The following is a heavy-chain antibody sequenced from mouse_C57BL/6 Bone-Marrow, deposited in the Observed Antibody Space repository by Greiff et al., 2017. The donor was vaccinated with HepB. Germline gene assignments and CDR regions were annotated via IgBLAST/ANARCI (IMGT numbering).Heavy chain of an antibody. J-gene: IGHJ3*01. CDR3: ARYGSSYAWFAY. V-gene: IGHV1-53*01. CDR2: INPSNGGT. Sequence: QVQLQQPGPELVKPGASVKLSCKASGYTFTSYWMHWVKQRPGQGLEWIGNINPSNGGTNYNEKFKSKATLTVDKSSSTAYMQLSSLTSEDSAVYYCARYGSSYAWFAYWGQGTLVTVSA. D-gene: IGHD1-1*01. CDR1: GYTFTSYW.